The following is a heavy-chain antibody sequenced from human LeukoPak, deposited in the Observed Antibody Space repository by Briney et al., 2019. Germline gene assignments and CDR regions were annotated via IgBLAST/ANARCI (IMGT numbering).Heavy chain of an antibody. CDR3: ARIGAAGVDS. Sequence: GGSLRLSCAASGFTFSRYWMSWVRQAPGKGLEWVVNIKQDGSEKYYVDSVKGRFTISRDNSKSSPYLQMNSLRAEDTAVYYCARIGAAGVDSWGLGTLVTVSS. CDR2: IKQDGSEK. J-gene: IGHJ4*02. CDR1: GFTFSRYW. D-gene: IGHD6-13*01. V-gene: IGHV3-7*03.